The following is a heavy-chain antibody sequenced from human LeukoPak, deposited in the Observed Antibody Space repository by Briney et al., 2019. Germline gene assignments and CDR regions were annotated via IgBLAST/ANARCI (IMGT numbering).Heavy chain of an antibody. CDR3: ARVAVVVVVAATSEDNWFDP. Sequence: GGSLRLSCAASGFTFSSYWMHWVRQAPGKGLVWVSRINSDGSSTSYADSVKGRFTISRDNAKNTLYLQMNSLRAEDTAVYYCARVAVVVVVAATSEDNWFDPWGQGTLVNVSS. D-gene: IGHD2-15*01. CDR2: INSDGSST. CDR1: GFTFSSYW. J-gene: IGHJ5*02. V-gene: IGHV3-74*01.